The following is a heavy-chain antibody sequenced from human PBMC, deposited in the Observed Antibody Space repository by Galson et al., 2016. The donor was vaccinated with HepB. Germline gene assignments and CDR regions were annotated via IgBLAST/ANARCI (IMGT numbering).Heavy chain of an antibody. CDR2: INSDGNTT. J-gene: IGHJ3*02. Sequence: SLRLSCAASGFTFSSYWMHWVRQAPGKGPVWISRINSDGNTTNYADSVKGRFTISRDNAKNTLYLQMNSLRAEDTAVYYCAREGYYYDNSFFRRENAFDIWGQGTMVTGSS. V-gene: IGHV3-74*01. D-gene: IGHD3-22*01. CDR1: GFTFSSYW. CDR3: AREGYYYDNSFFRRENAFDI.